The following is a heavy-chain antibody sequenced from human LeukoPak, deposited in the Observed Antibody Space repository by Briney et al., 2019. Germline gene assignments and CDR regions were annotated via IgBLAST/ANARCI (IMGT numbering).Heavy chain of an antibody. V-gene: IGHV4-34*01. CDR2: INHSGST. Sequence: SETLSLTCAVYGGSFSGYYWSWIRQPPGKGLEWIGEINHSGSTNYNPSLKSRVTISVDTSKNQFSLKLSSVTAADTAVYYCARDRNYYGSELSDYWGQGTLVTVSS. CDR3: ARDRNYYGSELSDY. J-gene: IGHJ4*02. D-gene: IGHD3-10*01. CDR1: GGSFSGYY.